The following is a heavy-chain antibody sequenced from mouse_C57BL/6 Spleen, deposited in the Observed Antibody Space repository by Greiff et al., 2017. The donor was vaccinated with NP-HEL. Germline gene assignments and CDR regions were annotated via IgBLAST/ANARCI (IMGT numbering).Heavy chain of an antibody. CDR2: ISSGSSTI. CDR1: GFTFSDYG. J-gene: IGHJ1*03. D-gene: IGHD2-3*01. V-gene: IGHV5-17*01. Sequence: EVQVVESGGGLVKPGGSLKLSCAASGFTFSDYGMHWVRQAPEKGLEWVAYISSGSSTIYYADTVKGRFTISRDNAKNTLFLQMTSLRSEDTAMYYCASRDGYWYFDVWGTGTTVTVSS. CDR3: ASRDGYWYFDV.